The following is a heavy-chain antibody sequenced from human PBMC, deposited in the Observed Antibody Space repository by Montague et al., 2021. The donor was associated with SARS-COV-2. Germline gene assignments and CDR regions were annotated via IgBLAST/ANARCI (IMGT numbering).Heavy chain of an antibody. J-gene: IGHJ5*02. V-gene: IGHV4-4*02. CDR1: GGSLSTPHY. D-gene: IGHD1-20*01. Sequence: SETLSLTCAVSGGSLSTPHYWSWVRQPPGKVLEWIGEVHHSGNANYNASFNGRATNSVDKSKNQFSLTLTSVAADDTAVYYCACDRITRGWLDPWGQGTLVTVSS. CDR2: VHHSGNA. CDR3: ACDRITRGWLDP.